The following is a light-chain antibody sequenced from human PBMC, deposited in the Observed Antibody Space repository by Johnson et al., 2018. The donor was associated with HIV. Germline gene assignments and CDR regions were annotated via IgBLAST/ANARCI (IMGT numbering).Light chain of an antibody. CDR2: DND. CDR1: SSNIGNNY. Sequence: QSALTQPPSVSAAPGQKVTISCSGSSSNIGNNYVSWYQQLPHTAPKLLISDNDKRPSGIPDRFSGSKSGASATLAITGLQTGDEADYYCGTWDTSLNVYVFGTGTKVTVL. V-gene: IGLV1-51*01. CDR3: GTWDTSLNVYV. J-gene: IGLJ1*01.